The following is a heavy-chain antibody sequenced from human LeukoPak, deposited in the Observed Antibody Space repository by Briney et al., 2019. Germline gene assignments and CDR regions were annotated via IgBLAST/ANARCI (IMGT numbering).Heavy chain of an antibody. CDR3: ATALARAFAI. CDR1: GFTVTSNY. CDR2: IYSSGGT. Sequence: GGSLRLSCAASGFTVTSNYIIWVRQAPGKGLEWVSVIYSSGGTYYADSVRGRFTTSRDISENTVYLQMDSLRAEDTAVYYCATALARAFAIWGQGTMVTVSS. D-gene: IGHD6-13*01. V-gene: IGHV3-66*01. J-gene: IGHJ3*02.